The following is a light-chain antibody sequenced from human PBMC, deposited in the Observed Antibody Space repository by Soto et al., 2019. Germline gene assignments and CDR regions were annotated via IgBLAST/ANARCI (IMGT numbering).Light chain of an antibody. J-gene: IGKJ1*01. CDR3: QQYGSSLRT. Sequence: EIVLTQSPGTLSLSPGERATLSCRASQSVSSSYLAWYQQKPGQAPRLLIYGASSRATGIPDRFSGSGSGTDFTLTISRLEPEDFAVYYCQQYGSSLRTFXQGTK. CDR2: GAS. CDR1: QSVSSSY. V-gene: IGKV3-20*01.